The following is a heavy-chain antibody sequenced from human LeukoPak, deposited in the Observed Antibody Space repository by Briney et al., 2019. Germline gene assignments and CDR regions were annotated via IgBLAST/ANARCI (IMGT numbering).Heavy chain of an antibody. CDR3: ARATILRYSPGPWDV. CDR1: GFTFSSYS. Sequence: GGSLRLSCAVSGFTFSSYSMNWVRQAPGKGLEWVSSISSSSSYIYYADSVKGRFTISRDNAKNSLYLQMNSLRAEDTAVYYCARATILRYSPGPWDVWGQGTTVTVSS. D-gene: IGHD3-9*01. CDR2: ISSSSSYI. V-gene: IGHV3-21*01. J-gene: IGHJ6*02.